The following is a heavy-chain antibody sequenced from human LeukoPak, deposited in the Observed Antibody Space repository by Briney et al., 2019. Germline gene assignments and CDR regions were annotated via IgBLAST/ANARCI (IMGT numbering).Heavy chain of an antibody. CDR1: GFTFSSDS. CDR3: ARESGYCSSTSCSNWFDP. J-gene: IGHJ5*02. V-gene: IGHV3-21*01. D-gene: IGHD2-2*03. CDR2: ISSSSSYI. Sequence: PGGSLRLSCAASGFTFSSDSMNWVRQAPGKGLEWVSSISSSSSYIYYADSVKGRFTISRDNAKNSLYLQMNSLRAEDTAVYYCARESGYCSSTSCSNWFDPWGQGTLVTVSS.